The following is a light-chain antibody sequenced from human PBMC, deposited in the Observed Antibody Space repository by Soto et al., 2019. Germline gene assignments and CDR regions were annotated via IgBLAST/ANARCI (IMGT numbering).Light chain of an antibody. Sequence: QPVLTQSPSASASLGASVKLTCTLSSGHSNYAIAWHQQQSEKGPRYLMKLNSDGSHSKGDGIPDRFSGSSSGAERYLTISILQYEEEADYYCQTWGSGIVVFGGGTKLTVL. J-gene: IGLJ2*01. CDR2: LNSDGSH. CDR1: SGHSNYA. V-gene: IGLV4-69*01. CDR3: QTWGSGIVV.